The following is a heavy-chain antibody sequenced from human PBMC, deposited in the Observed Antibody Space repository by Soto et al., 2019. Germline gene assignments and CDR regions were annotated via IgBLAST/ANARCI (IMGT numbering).Heavy chain of an antibody. V-gene: IGHV2-5*02. CDR1: GFSLSTTGVG. D-gene: IGHD2-21*01. J-gene: IGHJ6*02. Sequence: QITLKESGPTLVKPTQTLTLTCTFSGFSLSTTGVGVGWIRQPPGKALEWLALIYWDDDKRYNSSLKSRLTITKDTSKNQVVLTLTNMDHVDTAPYYCVQSRCGGDCLQSYSSHSYYGLDVWGQGTTVTVSS. CDR3: VQSRCGGDCLQSYSSHSYYGLDV. CDR2: IYWDDDK.